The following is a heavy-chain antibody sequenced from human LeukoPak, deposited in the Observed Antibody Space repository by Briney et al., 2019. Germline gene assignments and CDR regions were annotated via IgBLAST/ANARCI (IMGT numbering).Heavy chain of an antibody. CDR3: ARDLYCSGGSCPTN. CDR2: ISYDGSNK. V-gene: IGHV3-30*03. Sequence: GGSLRLSCAASGFTFSSYGMHWVRQAPGKGLEWVAVISYDGSNKYYADSVKGRFTISRDNSKNTLYLQMGSLRAEDMAVYYCARDLYCSGGSCPTNWGQGTLVTVSS. J-gene: IGHJ4*02. CDR1: GFTFSSYG. D-gene: IGHD2-15*01.